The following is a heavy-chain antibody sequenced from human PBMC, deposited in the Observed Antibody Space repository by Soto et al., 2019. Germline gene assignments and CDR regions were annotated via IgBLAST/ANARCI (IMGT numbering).Heavy chain of an antibody. J-gene: IGHJ4*02. V-gene: IGHV4-30-4*01. Sequence: PSETLSLTCTVSGGSISSGDYYWSWIRQPPGKGLEWIGYIYYSGSTYYNPSLKSRVTISVDTSKNQFSLKLSSVTAADTAVYYCARVKTQHYYDSSGYGYYFDYWGQGTLVTVSS. CDR2: IYYSGST. D-gene: IGHD3-22*01. CDR1: GGSISSGDYY. CDR3: ARVKTQHYYDSSGYGYYFDY.